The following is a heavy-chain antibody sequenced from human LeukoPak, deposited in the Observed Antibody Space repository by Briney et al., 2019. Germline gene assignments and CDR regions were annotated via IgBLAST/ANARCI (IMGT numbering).Heavy chain of an antibody. CDR3: ARDPDWGHYFDY. CDR1: GGSISSGSYY. CDR2: IYTSGST. V-gene: IGHV4-61*02. D-gene: IGHD7-27*01. J-gene: IGHJ4*02. Sequence: SETLSLTCTVSGGSISSGSYYWSWIRQPAGKGLEWIGRIYTSGSTNYNPSLKSRVTLSVDTSKNQFSLKLSSVTAADTAVYYCARDPDWGHYFDYWGQGTLFTVSS.